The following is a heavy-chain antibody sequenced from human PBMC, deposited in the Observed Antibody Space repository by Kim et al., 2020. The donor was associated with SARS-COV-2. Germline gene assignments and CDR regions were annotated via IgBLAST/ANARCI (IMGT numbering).Heavy chain of an antibody. J-gene: IGHJ5*02. Sequence: ASVKVSCKASGYTFTGYYMHWVRQAPGQGLEWMGRINPNSGGTNYAQKFQGRVTMTRDTSISTAYMELSRLRSDDTAVYYCARDLYSGSYADPWGQGTLVTVSS. CDR3: ARDLYSGSYADP. V-gene: IGHV1-2*06. CDR2: INPNSGGT. D-gene: IGHD1-26*01. CDR1: GYTFTGYY.